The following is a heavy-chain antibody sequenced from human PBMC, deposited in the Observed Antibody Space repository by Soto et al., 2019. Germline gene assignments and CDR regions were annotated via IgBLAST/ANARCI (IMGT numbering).Heavy chain of an antibody. CDR1: GFNCRNYG. CDR2: VSKSDYT. J-gene: IGHJ4*02. D-gene: IGHD6-19*01. V-gene: IGHV3-21*01. Sequence: GGSLKLSFAVSGFNCRNYGINWVRKAPGKGLEWVSSVSKSDYTYYSESVKGRFTVSRDNAKNSVSLQMNNLRAEDTAVYYCAREDSIIIPAVADFWGQGTLVTVSS. CDR3: AREDSIIIPAVADF.